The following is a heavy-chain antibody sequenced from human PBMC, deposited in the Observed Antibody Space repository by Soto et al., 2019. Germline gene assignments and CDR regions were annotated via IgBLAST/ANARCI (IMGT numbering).Heavy chain of an antibody. Sequence: GGSLRLSCAASGFTFSSYARHWVRQAPGKGLEYVSAISSNGGSTYYANSVKGRFTISRDNSKNTLYLQMGSLRAEDMAVYYCARDDFSGGYWGQGTLVTVSS. D-gene: IGHD3-3*01. V-gene: IGHV3-64*01. CDR3: ARDDFSGGY. CDR2: ISSNGGST. J-gene: IGHJ4*02. CDR1: GFTFSSYA.